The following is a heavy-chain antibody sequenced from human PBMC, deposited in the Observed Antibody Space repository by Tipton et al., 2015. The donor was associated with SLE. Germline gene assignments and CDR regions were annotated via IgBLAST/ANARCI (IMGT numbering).Heavy chain of an antibody. D-gene: IGHD6-13*01. CDR1: GGSISSYY. Sequence: TLSLTCTVSGGSISSYYWSWIRQPAGKGLEWIGRIYYSGSTYYNPSLKSRVTISVDTSKNQFSLKLSSVTAADTAVYYCARFSSWLDAFDIWGQGTMVTVSS. CDR3: ARFSSWLDAFDI. J-gene: IGHJ3*02. V-gene: IGHV4-59*05. CDR2: IYYSGST.